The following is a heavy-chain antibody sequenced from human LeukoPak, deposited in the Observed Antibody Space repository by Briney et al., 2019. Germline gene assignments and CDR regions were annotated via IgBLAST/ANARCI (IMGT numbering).Heavy chain of an antibody. CDR1: GYSISSGYC. Sequence: SETLSLTCAVSGYSISSGYCWGWIRQPPGKGLEWIRSIYHSGSTYYNPSLKSRVTISVDTSKNQFSLQLSSVTAADTAVYYCARVSMENYFDYWGQGTLVTVSS. J-gene: IGHJ4*02. CDR2: IYHSGST. V-gene: IGHV4-38-2*01. D-gene: IGHD2-8*01. CDR3: ARVSMENYFDY.